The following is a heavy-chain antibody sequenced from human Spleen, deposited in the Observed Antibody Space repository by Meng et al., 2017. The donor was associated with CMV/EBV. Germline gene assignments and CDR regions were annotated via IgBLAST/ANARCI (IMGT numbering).Heavy chain of an antibody. V-gene: IGHV3-21*01. D-gene: IGHD3-22*01. CDR1: EFTFSSYR. J-gene: IGHJ4*02. CDR3: ARDETSSGLDY. CDR2: ISSNSDYI. Sequence: GGSLRLSCAASEFTFSSYRMNWVRQAPGKGLEWVSSISSNSDYIYYADSVKGRFTISRNNAKNSLYLQMSSLRAEDTAVYYCARDETSSGLDYWGQGTLVTVSS.